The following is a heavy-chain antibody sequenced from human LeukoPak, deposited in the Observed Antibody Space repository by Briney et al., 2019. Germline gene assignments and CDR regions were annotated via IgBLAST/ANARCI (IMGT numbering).Heavy chain of an antibody. V-gene: IGHV3-21*01. D-gene: IGHD3-10*01. J-gene: IGHJ4*02. CDR2: ISSSSSYI. Sequence: PGGSLRLSCAASGFTFSSYSMNWVRQAPGKGLEWVSSISSSSSYIYYADSVKGRFAISRDNAKNSLYLQMNSLRAEDTAVYYCARCMVRGVMPCTGFDYWGQGTLVTVSS. CDR3: ARCMVRGVMPCTGFDY. CDR1: GFTFSSYS.